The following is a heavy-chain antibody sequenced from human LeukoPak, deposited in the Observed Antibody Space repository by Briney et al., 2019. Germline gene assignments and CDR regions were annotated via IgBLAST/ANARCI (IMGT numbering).Heavy chain of an antibody. Sequence: TSQTLSLTCTVSGGSISSGGYYWSWIRQHPGKGLEWIGYIYYSGSTNYNLSLKSRVTISVDTSKNQFSLKLSSVTAADTAVYYCARYALVGATHFDYWGQGTLVTVSS. J-gene: IGHJ4*02. V-gene: IGHV4-31*03. CDR2: IYYSGST. CDR1: GGSISSGGYY. CDR3: ARYALVGATHFDY. D-gene: IGHD1-26*01.